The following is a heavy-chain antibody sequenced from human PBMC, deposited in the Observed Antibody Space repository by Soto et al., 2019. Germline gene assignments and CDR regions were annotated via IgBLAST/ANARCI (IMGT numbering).Heavy chain of an antibody. J-gene: IGHJ6*02. Sequence: ASVKVSCKASGGTFSSYAISWVRQAPGQGLEWMGGIIPIFGTANYAQKFQGRVTITADESTSTAYMELSSLRSEDTAVYYCARNRPVEMATIYYYYYGMDVWGQGTTVTVSS. CDR1: GGTFSSYA. D-gene: IGHD5-12*01. CDR3: ARNRPVEMATIYYYYYGMDV. V-gene: IGHV1-69*13. CDR2: IIPIFGTA.